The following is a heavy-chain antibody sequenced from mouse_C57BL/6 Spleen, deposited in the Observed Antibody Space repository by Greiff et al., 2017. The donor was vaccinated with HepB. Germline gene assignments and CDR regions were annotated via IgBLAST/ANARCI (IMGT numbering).Heavy chain of an antibody. CDR1: GYTFTSYW. V-gene: IGHV1-69*01. CDR2: IDPSDSYT. D-gene: IGHD2-1*01. J-gene: IGHJ3*01. CDR3: ARRGNYGNSGFAY. Sequence: QVQLQQSGAELVMPGASVKLSCKASGYTFTSYWMHWVKQRPGQGLEWIGEIDPSDSYTNYNQKFKGKSTLTVDKSSSTAYMQLSSLTSEDSAVYYCARRGNYGNSGFAYWGQGTLVTVSA.